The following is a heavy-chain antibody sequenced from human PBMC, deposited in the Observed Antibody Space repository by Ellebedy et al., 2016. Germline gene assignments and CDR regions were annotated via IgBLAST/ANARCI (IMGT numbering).Heavy chain of an antibody. V-gene: IGHV4-39*02. D-gene: IGHD3-22*01. Sequence: SETLSLTCTVSGGSISSSSYYWGWIRQPPGKGLEWIGSIYYSGSTYYNPSLKSRVTISVDTSKNQFSLKLSSVTAADTAVYYCARDFQDYDDSSGYYSDAFDIWGQGTMVTVSS. CDR2: IYYSGST. J-gene: IGHJ3*02. CDR1: GGSISSSSYY. CDR3: ARDFQDYDDSSGYYSDAFDI.